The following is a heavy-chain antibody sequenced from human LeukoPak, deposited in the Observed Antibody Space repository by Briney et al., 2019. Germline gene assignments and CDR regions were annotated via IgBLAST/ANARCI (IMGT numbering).Heavy chain of an antibody. CDR1: GYTFTGYY. CDR3: ARDRGIVVAQPQYYFDY. Sequence: ASVKVSCKASGYTFTGYYMHWVRQAPGQGLEWMGWINPNSCGTNYAQKFQGRVTMTRDTSISTAYMELSRLRSDDTAVYYCARDRGIVVAQPQYYFDYWGQGTLVTVSS. D-gene: IGHD3-22*01. J-gene: IGHJ4*02. V-gene: IGHV1-2*02. CDR2: INPNSCGT.